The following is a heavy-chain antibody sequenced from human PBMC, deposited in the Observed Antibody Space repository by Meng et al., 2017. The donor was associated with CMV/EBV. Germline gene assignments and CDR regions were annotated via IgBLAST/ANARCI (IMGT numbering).Heavy chain of an antibody. CDR2: IIPILGIA. J-gene: IGHJ3*02. Sequence: SVNVSRKASGGTFSSYAISWVRQAPGQGLEWMGGIIPILGIANYAQKFQGRVTTTADKSTSTAYMELSSLRSEDTAVYYCAREPRHFYDFWSCYSGAFDIWGQGTMVTVSS. V-gene: IGHV1-69*10. D-gene: IGHD3-3*01. CDR3: AREPRHFYDFWSCYSGAFDI. CDR1: GGTFSSYA.